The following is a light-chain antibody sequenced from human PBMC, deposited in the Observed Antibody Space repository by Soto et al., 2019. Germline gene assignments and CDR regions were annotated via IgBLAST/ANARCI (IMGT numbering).Light chain of an antibody. J-gene: IGLJ1*01. CDR3: YSCSRSSGTRYV. CDR1: SSDIGTYNY. Sequence: QSALTQPASVSGSPGQSITISCTGTSSDIGTYNYVSWYQQHPGQAPKLMIYDVSNRPSGVSDRLSGSKSGNTASLTISGLQAEDEADYYCYSCSRSSGTRYVFGTGTKLTVL. CDR2: DVS. V-gene: IGLV2-14*03.